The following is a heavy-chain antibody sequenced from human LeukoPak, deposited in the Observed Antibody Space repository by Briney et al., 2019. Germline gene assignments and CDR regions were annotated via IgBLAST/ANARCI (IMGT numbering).Heavy chain of an antibody. CDR3: AKDRSSSWYRDDAFDI. CDR2: ISGSGGST. CDR1: GFTFSSYA. J-gene: IGHJ3*02. D-gene: IGHD6-13*01. V-gene: IGHV3-23*01. Sequence: GGSLRLSCAASGFTFSSYAMSWVRQAPGKGLEWVSAISGSGGSTYYADSVKGRFTISRDNSKNTLYLQMNSLRAEDTAVYYCAKDRSSSWYRDDAFDIWGQGTMVTVSS.